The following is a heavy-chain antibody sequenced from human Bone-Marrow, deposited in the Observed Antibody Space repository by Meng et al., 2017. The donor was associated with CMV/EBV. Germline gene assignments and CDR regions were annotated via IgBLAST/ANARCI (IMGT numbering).Heavy chain of an antibody. CDR1: GGTFSSYA. D-gene: IGHD2-2*02. Sequence: SVKVSCKASGGTFSSYAISWVRQAPGQGLEWMGGIIPILGIANYAQKFQGRVTITADKSTSTAYMELSSLRSEDTAVYYCARDPVEYCSSTSCYIYYYGMDVWGQGITVTVSS. J-gene: IGHJ6*02. CDR3: ARDPVEYCSSTSCYIYYYGMDV. V-gene: IGHV1-69*10. CDR2: IIPILGIA.